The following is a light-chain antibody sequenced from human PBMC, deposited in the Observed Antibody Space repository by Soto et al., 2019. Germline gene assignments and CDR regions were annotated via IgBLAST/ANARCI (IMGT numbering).Light chain of an antibody. J-gene: IGKJ4*01. V-gene: IGKV3-15*01. CDR3: QPHNNWPVVT. CDR1: RSISRN. Sequence: TESPATLYGSPGERVTLSCRASRSISRNLAWYQQKAGQAPRLLIYGASTRATGIPDRFSGRGSGTEFTLTINGLQSEDFATYYCQPHNNWPVVTFGGGTKVDIK. CDR2: GAS.